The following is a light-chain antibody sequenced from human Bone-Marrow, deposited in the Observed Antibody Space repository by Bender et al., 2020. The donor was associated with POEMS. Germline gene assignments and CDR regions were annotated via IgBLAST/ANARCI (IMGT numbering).Light chain of an antibody. CDR1: SSDVGSYNL. CDR2: EST. J-gene: IGLJ1*01. CDR3: CSYAGTSTPYV. Sequence: QSALTQPASVSGSPGQSITISCSGTSSDVGSYNLVSWCQQHPGNAPKLIIFESTKRPSGVSNRFSGSRSGNTASLRISGLQAEDEADYYCCSYAGTSTPYVFGTGTKVTVL. V-gene: IGLV2-23*01.